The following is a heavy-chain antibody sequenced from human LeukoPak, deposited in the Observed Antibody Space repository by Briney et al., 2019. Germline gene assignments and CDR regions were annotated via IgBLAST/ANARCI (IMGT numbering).Heavy chain of an antibody. CDR1: GYSINSGYY. D-gene: IGHD5-12*01. CDR3: ARATGHEWLRFPFDY. CDR2: IYLSGST. V-gene: IGHV4-38-2*02. Sequence: PSETLSLTCTVSGYSINSGYYWGWIRQPPGKGLEWIGSIYLSGSTYYNPSLKSRVTISVDTSKNQFSLKLSSVTAADTAVYYCARATGHEWLRFPFDYWGQGTLVTVSS. J-gene: IGHJ4*02.